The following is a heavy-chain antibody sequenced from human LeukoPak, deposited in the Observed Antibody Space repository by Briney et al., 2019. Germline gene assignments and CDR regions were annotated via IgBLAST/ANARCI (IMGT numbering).Heavy chain of an antibody. CDR2: IYPGDSDT. V-gene: IGHV5-51*01. J-gene: IGHJ6*02. CDR1: GYTFTNSW. CDR3: ARHQGGMDV. Sequence: GESLKISCKTSGYTFTNSWMTWVRQMPGEGLEWMGVIYPGDSDTRYSPAFQGQVTMSVDKSINTAYLRWSSLRASDTAIYYCARHQGGMDVWGQGTTVTVSS.